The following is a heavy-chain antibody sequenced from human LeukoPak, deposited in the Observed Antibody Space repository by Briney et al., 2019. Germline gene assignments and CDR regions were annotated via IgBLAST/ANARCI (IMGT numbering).Heavy chain of an antibody. Sequence: GGSLRLFCAVSRFTFGVYVMRWVRQAPGKGLEWVCGINAKDGGTGYADFVKGRFTIFRDNAKNSLYLQMNSVRGEDTALFYCVSATTEADWGEGTLVTVSS. D-gene: IGHD4-17*01. CDR3: VSATTEAD. CDR2: INAKDGGT. V-gene: IGHV3-20*04. CDR1: RFTFGVYV. J-gene: IGHJ4*02.